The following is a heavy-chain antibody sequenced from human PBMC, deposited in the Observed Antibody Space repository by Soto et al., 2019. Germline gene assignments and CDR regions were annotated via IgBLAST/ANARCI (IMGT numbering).Heavy chain of an antibody. CDR1: GGIFSNYA. D-gene: IGHD3-3*01. Sequence: QVQLLQSGAEVKKSGSSVKVSCKASGGIFSNYAISWVRQAPGQGLEWMGEIITIFHTATYAQKFQGRISITADKSTTTAYMELRSLKSDDTAVYYCVRDLIGPDLRSRGCFDPWGQGTLVTVSS. V-gene: IGHV1-69*14. CDR3: VRDLIGPDLRSRGCFDP. CDR2: IITIFHTA. J-gene: IGHJ5*02.